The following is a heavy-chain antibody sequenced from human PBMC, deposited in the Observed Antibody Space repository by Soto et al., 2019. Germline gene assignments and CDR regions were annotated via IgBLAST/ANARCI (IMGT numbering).Heavy chain of an antibody. V-gene: IGHV1-69*04. CDR3: AKEDLPEMVRGVHGF. CDR1: GGTFSSCT. J-gene: IGHJ4*02. Sequence: ASVKVSCKASGGTFSSCTISWVRQAPGQGLEWMGRIIPILGIANYAQKFQGRVTIAADKSTSTAYMELSSLRAEDTAMYYCAKEDLPEMVRGVHGFWGQGALVTVSS. D-gene: IGHD3-10*01. CDR2: IIPILGIA.